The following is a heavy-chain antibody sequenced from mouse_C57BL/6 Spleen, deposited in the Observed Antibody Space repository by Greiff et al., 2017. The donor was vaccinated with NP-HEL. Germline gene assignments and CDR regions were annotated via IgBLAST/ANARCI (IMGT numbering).Heavy chain of an antibody. CDR2: ISDGGSYT. D-gene: IGHD2-1*01. J-gene: IGHJ1*03. V-gene: IGHV5-4*03. Sequence: DVMLVESGGGLVKPGGSLKLSCAASGFTFSSYAMSWVRQTPEKRLEWVATISDGGSYTYYPENVKGRFTISRNNAKNNLYLQMSHLKSEDTAMYYCARGPLLWYFDVWGTGTTVTVSS. CDR3: ARGPLLWYFDV. CDR1: GFTFSSYA.